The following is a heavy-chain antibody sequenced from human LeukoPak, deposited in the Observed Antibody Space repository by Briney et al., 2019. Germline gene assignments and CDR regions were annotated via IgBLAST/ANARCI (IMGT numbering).Heavy chain of an antibody. J-gene: IGHJ6*02. Sequence: PGGSLRLSCAASGFTFSSYEMNWVRQAPGKGLEWVSYISSSGSTIYYADSVKGRFTISRDNAKNSLYLQMNSLRAEDTAVYYCARVPTVTPRGYYYYGMDVWGQGTTVTVSS. CDR3: ARVPTVTPRGYYYYGMDV. CDR2: ISSSGSTI. V-gene: IGHV3-48*03. D-gene: IGHD4-17*01. CDR1: GFTFSSYE.